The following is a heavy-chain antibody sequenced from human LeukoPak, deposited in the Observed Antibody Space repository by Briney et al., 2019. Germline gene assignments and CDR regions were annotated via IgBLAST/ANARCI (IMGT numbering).Heavy chain of an antibody. Sequence: ASVQVSCKASGYTFTGYYMHWVRRAPEKGLEWMGWNHPTSGGINYAHEFQGRVTMNSDTSISTAYMELGSLRSDDTAVYYGARDGQVHGSSWNNWFDPWGQGTLVTVSS. CDR1: GYTFTGYY. J-gene: IGHJ5*02. CDR3: ARDGQVHGSSWNNWFDP. D-gene: IGHD6-13*01. CDR2: NHPTSGGI. V-gene: IGHV1-2*07.